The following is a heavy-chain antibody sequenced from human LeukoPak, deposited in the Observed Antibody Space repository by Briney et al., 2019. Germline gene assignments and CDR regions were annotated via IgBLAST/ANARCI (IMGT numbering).Heavy chain of an antibody. V-gene: IGHV4-59*01. CDR2: IYYSGTT. J-gene: IGHJ4*02. Sequence: SETLSLTCTVSGGSISSYYWSWLRQPPGKGLEWIGYIYYSGTTNYNPSLKSRVTISVDTSKNQFTLKLSSVTAADTAVYYCARGVYIAAAQYGYWGQGTLVTVSS. CDR1: GGSISSYY. CDR3: ARGVYIAAAQYGY. D-gene: IGHD6-13*01.